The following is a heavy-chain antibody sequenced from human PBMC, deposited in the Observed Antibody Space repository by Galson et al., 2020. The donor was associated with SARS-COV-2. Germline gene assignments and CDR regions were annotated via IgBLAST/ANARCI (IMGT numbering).Heavy chain of an antibody. V-gene: IGHV3-23*01. Sequence: GGSLRLSCAASGFGFSDSAMSWVRQAPGKGLELVSAITGSGGSTYYAGSVTGRFTISRDNSKNTLHLQMHSLRADDTAIYYCTKSRGRGWDNYDMDVWGKGTTVTVSS. CDR3: TKSRGRGWDNYDMDV. CDR1: GFGFSDSA. J-gene: IGHJ6*03. D-gene: IGHD6-19*01. CDR2: ITGSGGST.